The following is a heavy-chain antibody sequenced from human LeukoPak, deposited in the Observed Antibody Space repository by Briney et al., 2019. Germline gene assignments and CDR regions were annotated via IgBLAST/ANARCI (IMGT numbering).Heavy chain of an antibody. Sequence: TSSETLSLTCTVSGGSISSYYWSWIRQPPGKGLEWIGSIYYSGSTYYNPSLKSRVTISVDTSKNQFSLKLSSVTAADTAVYYCARDKGVVAATPGVFDRWGQGTLVTVSS. CDR2: IYYSGST. CDR3: ARDKGVVAATPGVFDR. D-gene: IGHD2-15*01. CDR1: GGSISSYY. V-gene: IGHV4-39*01. J-gene: IGHJ5*02.